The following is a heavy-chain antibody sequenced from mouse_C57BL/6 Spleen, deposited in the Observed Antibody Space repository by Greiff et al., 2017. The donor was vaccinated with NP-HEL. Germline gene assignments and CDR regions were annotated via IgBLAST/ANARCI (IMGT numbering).Heavy chain of an antibody. CDR3: ARRNSNGAMDY. CDR2: IHPNSGST. J-gene: IGHJ4*01. V-gene: IGHV1-64*01. D-gene: IGHD2-5*01. CDR1: GYTFTSYW. Sequence: VQLQQPGAELVKPGASVKLSCKASGYTFTSYWMHWVKQRPGQGLEWIGMIHPNSGSTNYNEKFKSKATLTVDKSSSTAYMQLSSLTSEDSAVYYCARRNSNGAMDYWGQGTSVTVSS.